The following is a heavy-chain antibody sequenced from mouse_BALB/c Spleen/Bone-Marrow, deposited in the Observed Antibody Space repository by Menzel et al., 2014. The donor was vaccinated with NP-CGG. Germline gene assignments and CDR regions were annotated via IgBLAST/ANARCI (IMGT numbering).Heavy chain of an antibody. CDR2: SRNKAKHYTT. J-gene: IGHJ3*01. CDR1: GFTFSDFY. CDR3: ARDVGYGNYFVY. Sequence: EVKLVESGGGLVQPGDSLRLSCATSGFTFSDFYMEWVRQPPGKRLEWIAASRNKAKHYTTEYSASVKGRFIVSRDTSQSSLYLQMNALRAEDTAIYYCARDVGYGNYFVYWGQGTLVTVSA. D-gene: IGHD2-10*02. V-gene: IGHV7-1*02.